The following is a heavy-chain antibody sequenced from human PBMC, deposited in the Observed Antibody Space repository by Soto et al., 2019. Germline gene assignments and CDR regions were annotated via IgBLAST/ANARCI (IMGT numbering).Heavy chain of an antibody. CDR1: GYTFTSYA. V-gene: IGHV1-3*01. Sequence: QVQLVQSGAEVKEPGASVKVSCKASGYTFTSYAMHWVRQAPGQRLEWMGWINAGNGNTKYSQKFQGRVTITRDTSASTAYMELRSLRSEDTAVYYCARTRVGATPDDYWGQGTLVTVSS. CDR2: INAGNGNT. J-gene: IGHJ4*02. D-gene: IGHD1-26*01. CDR3: ARTRVGATPDDY.